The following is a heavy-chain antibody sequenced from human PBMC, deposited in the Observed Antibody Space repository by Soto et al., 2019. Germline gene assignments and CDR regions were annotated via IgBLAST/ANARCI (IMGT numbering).Heavy chain of an antibody. CDR3: ASRASGWFFDY. CDR2: ISGSGGST. D-gene: IGHD6-19*01. Sequence: EVQLLESGGGLVQPGGSLRLSCAASGFTFSSYAMSWVRQAPGKGLEWVSVISGSGGSTYYADSVKGRFTISRDNSKNTLNLQMNSRRAEDTAVYYCASRASGWFFDYWGQGTLVTVSS. J-gene: IGHJ4*02. V-gene: IGHV3-23*01. CDR1: GFTFSSYA.